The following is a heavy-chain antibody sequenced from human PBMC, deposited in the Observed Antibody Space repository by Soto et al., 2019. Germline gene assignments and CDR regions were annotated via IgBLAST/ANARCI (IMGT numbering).Heavy chain of an antibody. Sequence: QLQLQESGPGLVKPSETLSLTCTVSGGSISSSSYYWGWIRQPPGKGLEWIGSIYYSGSTYYNPSLKSRVTISVDTSKNQFSLKLSSVTAADTAVYYCARQDIVVVPAATEREYGGYFDYWGQGTLVTVSS. J-gene: IGHJ4*02. D-gene: IGHD2-2*01. V-gene: IGHV4-39*01. CDR1: GGSISSSSYY. CDR3: ARQDIVVVPAATEREYGGYFDY. CDR2: IYYSGST.